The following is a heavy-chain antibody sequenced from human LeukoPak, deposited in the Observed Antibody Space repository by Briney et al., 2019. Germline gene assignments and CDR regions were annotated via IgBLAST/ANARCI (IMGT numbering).Heavy chain of an antibody. J-gene: IGHJ4*02. Sequence: PGGSLRCSCAASGFTVSSNCRSWVRQAPGKGLEWVSVIYSGGSTYYADSVKGRFTISRDNSKNTLYLQMNSLRAEDTAVYYCASSVAGRSFDYWGQGTLVTVSS. CDR2: IYSGGST. CDR3: ASSVAGRSFDY. V-gene: IGHV3-66*01. D-gene: IGHD6-19*01. CDR1: GFTVSSNC.